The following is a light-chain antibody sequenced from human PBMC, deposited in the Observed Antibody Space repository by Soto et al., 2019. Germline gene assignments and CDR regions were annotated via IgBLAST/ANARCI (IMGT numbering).Light chain of an antibody. CDR2: DAS. CDR3: QQRSNWPIT. J-gene: IGKJ5*01. CDR1: QSVNSY. V-gene: IGKV3-11*01. Sequence: EIVLTQSPATLSLSPGERATLSCRASQSVNSYLTWYQQRPGQAPRLLIYDASNRATGIPARFSGSGSGTDFTLTISSLEPEDFAVYYCQQRSNWPITFXQGTRLEI.